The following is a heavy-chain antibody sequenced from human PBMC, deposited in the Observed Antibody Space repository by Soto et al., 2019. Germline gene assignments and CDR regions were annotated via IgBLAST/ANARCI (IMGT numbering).Heavy chain of an antibody. V-gene: IGHV6-1*01. D-gene: IGHD3-22*01. Sequence: SQTLSLTCAISGDSVSSNSAAWNWIRQSPSRGLEWLGRTYYRSKWYNDYAVSVKSQITINPDTSKNQFSLQLNSVTPEDTAVYYCARVVYYYDSSGYPTNRAFDIWGQGTMVTVSS. CDR1: GDSVSSNSAA. J-gene: IGHJ3*02. CDR2: TYYRSKWYN. CDR3: ARVVYYYDSSGYPTNRAFDI.